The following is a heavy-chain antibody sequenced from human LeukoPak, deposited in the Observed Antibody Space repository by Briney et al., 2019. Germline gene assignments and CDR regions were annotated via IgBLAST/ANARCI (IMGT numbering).Heavy chain of an antibody. D-gene: IGHD3-9*01. CDR1: GGSFSDYS. V-gene: IGHV4-34*01. Sequence: SGTLSLSCAVYGGSFSDYSWTWIRQPPGKGLEWIGEINPRGGTIHNPALMSRVSMSVHTSKNQISLRVSSVTAADTAVYYCARVGYTFSINDWSRIGLGAYGTKNYYYMDVWGKGKTVTVSS. CDR3: ARVGYTFSINDWSRIGLGAYGTKNYYYMDV. J-gene: IGHJ6*03. CDR2: INPRGGT.